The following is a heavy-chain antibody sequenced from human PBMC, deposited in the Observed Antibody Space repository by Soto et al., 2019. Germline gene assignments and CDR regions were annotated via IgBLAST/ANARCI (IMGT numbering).Heavy chain of an antibody. D-gene: IGHD3-22*01. Sequence: GASVKVSCKAAGGTFNKYAIDWVRQVPGQGLEWMGGIVPLFGTANYTQKFQGRVTITADEATNTAYMELRSLRSEDTAVYYCARQFDYETSCYYYGYCGELNPVTV. J-gene: IGHJ4*02. CDR1: GGTFNKYA. CDR3: ARQFDYETSCYYYGY. CDR2: IVPLFGTA. V-gene: IGHV1-69*13.